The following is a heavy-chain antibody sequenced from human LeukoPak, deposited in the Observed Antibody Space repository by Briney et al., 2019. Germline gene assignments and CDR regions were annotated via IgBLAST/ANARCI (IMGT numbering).Heavy chain of an antibody. D-gene: IGHD2-21*02. CDR2: ISGSGGST. Sequence: PGGSLRLSCVASGFTFSNYAMSWVRQAPGKGLEWVSAISGSGGSTYYADSVKGRFTISRDNAKNTLYLQINSLRAEDTTVYYCAKGIVVVTGPFDIWGQGTMVTVSS. J-gene: IGHJ3*02. CDR3: AKGIVVVTGPFDI. V-gene: IGHV3-23*01. CDR1: GFTFSNYA.